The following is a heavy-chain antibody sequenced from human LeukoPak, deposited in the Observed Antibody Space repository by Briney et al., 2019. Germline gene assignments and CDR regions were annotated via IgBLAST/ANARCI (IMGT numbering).Heavy chain of an antibody. CDR1: GFTFSSYA. Sequence: GGSLRRSCAASGFTFSSYAMSWVRQAPGKGLEWVSAISGSGGSTYYADSVKGRFTISRDNSKNTLYLQMNSLRAEDTAVYYCAKAPCGSGGSCYVFDYWGQGTLVTVSS. V-gene: IGHV3-23*01. D-gene: IGHD2-15*01. J-gene: IGHJ4*02. CDR3: AKAPCGSGGSCYVFDY. CDR2: ISGSGGST.